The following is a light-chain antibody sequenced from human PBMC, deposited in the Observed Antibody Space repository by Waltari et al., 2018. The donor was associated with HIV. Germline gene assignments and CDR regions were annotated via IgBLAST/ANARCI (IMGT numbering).Light chain of an antibody. CDR1: RSYVHTF. CDR3: CSHAGNFIFA. V-gene: IGLV2-11*01. Sequence: QSALPQPHSVSGSPGQSLTIPCTGPRSYVHTFVSCYQQHPGKAPQVIIYNVNNRPSGVPDRFSGSKSGNTAFLTISGLQADDEAEYHCCSHAGNFIFAFGTGTKVTVL. CDR2: NVN. J-gene: IGLJ1*01.